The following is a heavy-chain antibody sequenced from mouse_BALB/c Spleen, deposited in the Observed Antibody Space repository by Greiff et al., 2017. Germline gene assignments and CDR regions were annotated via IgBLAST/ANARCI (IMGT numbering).Heavy chain of an antibody. D-gene: IGHD1-1*01. CDR3: ARWRITTVPRAWFDY. V-gene: IGHV1-80*01. J-gene: IGHJ3*01. Sequence: VQLQQSGAELVRPGSSVKISCTASGFAFSSYWMNWVKQRPGQGLEWIGQIYPGDGDTNYNGKFKGKATLTADKSSSTAYMQLSSLTSEDSAVYFCARWRITTVPRAWFDYWGQGTLVTVSA. CDR2: IYPGDGDT. CDR1: GFAFSSYW.